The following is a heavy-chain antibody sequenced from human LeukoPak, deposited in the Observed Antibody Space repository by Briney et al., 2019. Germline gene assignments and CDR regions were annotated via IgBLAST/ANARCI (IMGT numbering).Heavy chain of an antibody. D-gene: IGHD6-13*01. CDR3: ARGNGQQLVEGDAFDI. CDR1: GFTFSGYE. Sequence: GGSLRLSCAASGFTFSGYEMNWVRQAPGKGLEWVSYISSSGSTIYYADSVKGRFTISRDNAKNSLYLQMNSLRAEDTAVYYCARGNGQQLVEGDAFDIWGQGTMVTVSS. CDR2: ISSSGSTI. J-gene: IGHJ3*02. V-gene: IGHV3-48*03.